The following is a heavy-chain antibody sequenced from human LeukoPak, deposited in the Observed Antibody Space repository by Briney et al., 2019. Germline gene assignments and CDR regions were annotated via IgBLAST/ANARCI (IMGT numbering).Heavy chain of an antibody. J-gene: IGHJ5*02. V-gene: IGHV3-7*01. CDR1: GFTFSSYW. CDR3: ARVLAAAGTFWFDP. Sequence: GGSLRLSCAASGFTFSSYWMSWVRQAPGKGLEWVANIKQDGSEKYYVDSVKGRFTISRDNAKNSLYPQMNSLRAEDTAVYYCARVLAAAGTFWFDPRGQGTLVTVSS. D-gene: IGHD6-13*01. CDR2: IKQDGSEK.